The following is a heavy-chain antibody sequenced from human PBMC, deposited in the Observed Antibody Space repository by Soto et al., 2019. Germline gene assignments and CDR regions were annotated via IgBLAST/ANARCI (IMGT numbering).Heavy chain of an antibody. CDR2: ISYDGSNK. J-gene: IGHJ6*02. D-gene: IGHD6-25*01. CDR3: AKDSLSLPAATPYYYYGMDV. Sequence: QVQLVESGGGVVQPGGSLGLSCAASGFTFSSYGRHWVHQAPGKGLEWVPVISYDGSNKYYADSGKGRFTISRDNSKNTLYLQMNSLRAEDTAVYYCAKDSLSLPAATPYYYYGMDVWGQGTTVTVSS. CDR1: GFTFSSYG. V-gene: IGHV3-30*18.